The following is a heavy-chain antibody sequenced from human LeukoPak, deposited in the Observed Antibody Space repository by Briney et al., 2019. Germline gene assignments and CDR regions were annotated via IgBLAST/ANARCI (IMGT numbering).Heavy chain of an antibody. D-gene: IGHD3-22*01. CDR2: IYHSGST. CDR1: GGSISSGGYS. J-gene: IGHJ4*02. Sequence: SETLSLTCAVSGGSISSGGYSWSWIRQPPGTGLEWLGYIYHSGSTYYNPSLKSRVTISVDRSKNQFSLKLSSVTAADTAVYYCAREAARNYYDSSGYYDYWGQGTLVTVSS. CDR3: AREAARNYYDSSGYYDY. V-gene: IGHV4-30-2*01.